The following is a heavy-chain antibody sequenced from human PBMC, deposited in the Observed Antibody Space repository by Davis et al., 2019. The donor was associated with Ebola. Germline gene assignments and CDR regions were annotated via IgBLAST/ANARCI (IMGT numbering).Heavy chain of an antibody. Sequence: GGSLRLSCAASGFTFSSYAMSWVRQAPGKGLEWVSLISGDGGSTYYADSVKGRFTISRDNSKNSLYLQMNSLRTEDTALYYCAMVAGTDYWGQGTLVTVSS. J-gene: IGHJ4*02. D-gene: IGHD6-19*01. CDR3: AMVAGTDY. V-gene: IGHV3-43*02. CDR1: GFTFSSYA. CDR2: ISGDGGST.